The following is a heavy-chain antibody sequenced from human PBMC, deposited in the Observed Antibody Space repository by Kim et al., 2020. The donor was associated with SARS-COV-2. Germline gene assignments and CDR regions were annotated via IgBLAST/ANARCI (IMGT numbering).Heavy chain of an antibody. CDR3: ARHETFPSYYGDPGDAFDI. CDR1: GVFFSLSSYY. V-gene: IGHV4-39*01. CDR2: IYYSGST. D-gene: IGHD4-17*01. J-gene: IGHJ3*02. Sequence: SETLSLTCTVSGVFFSLSSYYWGWIRQPPGKGLEWIGSIYYSGSTYYNPSLKSRVTISVDTSKNQFSLKLSSVTAADTAVYYCARHETFPSYYGDPGDAFDIWGQGTMVTVSS.